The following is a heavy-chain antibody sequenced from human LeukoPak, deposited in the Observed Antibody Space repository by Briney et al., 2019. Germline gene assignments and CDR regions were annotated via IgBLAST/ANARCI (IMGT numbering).Heavy chain of an antibody. D-gene: IGHD2/OR15-2a*01. V-gene: IGHV4-59*08. J-gene: IGHJ6*03. CDR1: GDSISSSP. CDR3: ARRIFSGKFRHLLYSYMDV. Sequence: SETLSLTCTVSGDSISSSPWTWIRQSPGKGLESLGYISNNGKTKYKSSFEGRVTMSVDTSKSQFSLTLSFVTAADTAVYYCARRIFSGKFRHLLYSYMDVWGKGTTVIVS. CDR2: ISNNGKT.